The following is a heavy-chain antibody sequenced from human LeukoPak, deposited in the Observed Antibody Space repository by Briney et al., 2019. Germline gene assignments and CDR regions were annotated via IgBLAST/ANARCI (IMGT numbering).Heavy chain of an antibody. CDR1: GGSISSGSYY. CDR2: IYTSGST. V-gene: IGHV4-61*02. Sequence: PSETLSLTCTVSGGSISSGSYYWSWIRQPAGKGLEWIGRIYTSGSTNYNPSLKSRVTISVDTSKNQFSLKLSSVTAADTAVYYCARGIPPYYYDSSGHTDFFDYWGQGTLVTVSS. CDR3: ARGIPPYYYDSSGHTDFFDY. J-gene: IGHJ4*02. D-gene: IGHD3-22*01.